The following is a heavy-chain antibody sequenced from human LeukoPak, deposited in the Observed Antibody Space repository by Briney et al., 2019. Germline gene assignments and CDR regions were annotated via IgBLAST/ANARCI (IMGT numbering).Heavy chain of an antibody. CDR2: IRYDGSNK. V-gene: IGHV3-30*02. D-gene: IGHD6-19*01. CDR1: GFTFSSYG. Sequence: GGSLRLSCAASGFTFSSYGMHWVRQAPGKGLEWVAFIRYDGSNKYYADSVKGRFTISRDNSKNTLFLQMNSLRAEDTAVYYCATTMGEGGSGWYTTLDYWGQGTLVTVSS. CDR3: ATTMGEGGSGWYTTLDY. J-gene: IGHJ4*02.